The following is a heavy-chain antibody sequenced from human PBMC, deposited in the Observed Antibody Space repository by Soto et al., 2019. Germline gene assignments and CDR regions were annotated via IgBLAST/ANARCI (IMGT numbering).Heavy chain of an antibody. V-gene: IGHV3-48*02. J-gene: IGHJ6*02. D-gene: IGHD2-15*01. Sequence: EVQLVESGGGLIQPGGSLRLSCAASGFTFSSYSMNWVRQAPGKGLEWVSYISSSSSTIYYADSVKGRFTISRDNAKNSLFRQMKSLSDEDTAVYYCERERLLSGGGMDVWGQGTTVTVSS. CDR3: ERERLLSGGGMDV. CDR2: ISSSSSTI. CDR1: GFTFSSYS.